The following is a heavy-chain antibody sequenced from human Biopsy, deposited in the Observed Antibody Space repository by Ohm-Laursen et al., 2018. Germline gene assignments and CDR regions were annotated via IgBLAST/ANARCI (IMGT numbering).Heavy chain of an antibody. D-gene: IGHD5-12*01. Sequence: PSDTLSLTYSVNGESSSGYFWNWIRQPPGKGLEWIGEINQSGSTKYNPSLKRRATLSADSSNSQFSLRLTSVTAADTAIYYCARGSGYFKLDVWGQGTTVTVSS. CDR2: INQSGST. V-gene: IGHV4-34*01. CDR1: GESSSGYF. J-gene: IGHJ6*02. CDR3: ARGSGYFKLDV.